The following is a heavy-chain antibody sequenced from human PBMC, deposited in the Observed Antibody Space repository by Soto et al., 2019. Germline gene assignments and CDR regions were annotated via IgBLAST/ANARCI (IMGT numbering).Heavy chain of an antibody. CDR1: GGTFSSYT. Sequence: QFQLVQSGAEVKKPGSSVKVSFKTSGGTFSSYTISWVRQAPRQRLEWMGRIIPILGIANYAQKFQGRVTITADKSTSTAYMELSSLRSEDTAVYYRASNEIKKRFLEWFIWDVWGKGTTVTVSS. J-gene: IGHJ6*04. V-gene: IGHV1-69*02. CDR2: IIPILGIA. D-gene: IGHD3-3*01. CDR3: ASNEIKKRFLEWFIWDV.